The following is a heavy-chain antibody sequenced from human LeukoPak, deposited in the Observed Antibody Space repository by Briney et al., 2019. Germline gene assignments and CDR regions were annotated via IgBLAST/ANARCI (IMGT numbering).Heavy chain of an antibody. CDR3: VKGWGSSGYYAFDI. V-gene: IGHV1-2*02. D-gene: IGHD3-22*01. CDR1: GYTFTGYH. Sequence: GASVKVSCKASGYTFTGYHIHWVRQAPGQGPEWMAWINPNSGGTKYAQKFQGRVTMTRDTSISTAYMEMSRLTSDDTAVYYCVKGWGSSGYYAFDIWGQGTMVTVSS. CDR2: INPNSGGT. J-gene: IGHJ3*02.